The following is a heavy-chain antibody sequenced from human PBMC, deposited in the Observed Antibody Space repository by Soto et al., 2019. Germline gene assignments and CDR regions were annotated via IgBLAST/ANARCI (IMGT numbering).Heavy chain of an antibody. Sequence: KTSETLSLTCTVSGGSLSSYWWSWIRQPPGKGLEWIGYIYYTGSTNYNPSLKSRVTISLDASKNQFSLNLNSATAADTAVYYCARGPGASGTYHYFFDYWGPGTLVTVSS. D-gene: IGHD3-10*01. V-gene: IGHV4-59*01. CDR1: GGSLSSYW. CDR2: IYYTGST. J-gene: IGHJ4*02. CDR3: ARGPGASGTYHYFFDY.